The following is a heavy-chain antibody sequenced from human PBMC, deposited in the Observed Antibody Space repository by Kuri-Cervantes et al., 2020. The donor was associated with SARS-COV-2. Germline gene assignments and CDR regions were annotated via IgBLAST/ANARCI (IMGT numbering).Heavy chain of an antibody. CDR3: ARGTRFSGYSYGYEFVY. D-gene: IGHD5-18*01. CDR2: FDPEDGET. V-gene: IGHV1-24*01. CDR1: GCTFSSYA. J-gene: IGHJ4*02. Sequence: ASVNVSCKASGCTFSSYAISWVRQAPGKGLEWMGGFDPEDGETIYAQKFQGRVTMTEDTSTDTAYMELSSLRSEDTAVYYCARGTRFSGYSYGYEFVYWGQGTLVTVSS.